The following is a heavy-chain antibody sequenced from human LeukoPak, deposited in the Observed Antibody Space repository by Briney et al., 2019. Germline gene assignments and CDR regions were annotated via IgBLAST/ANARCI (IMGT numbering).Heavy chain of an antibody. D-gene: IGHD3-16*01. J-gene: IGHJ4*02. CDR2: ISSLGTKI. V-gene: IGHV3-21*05. CDR1: GFTFTSYS. Sequence: GGSLRLSCAVSGFTFTSYSMNWFRQAPGKGLEWVSYISSLGTKIYYADSVKGRFTISRDNAKNTLYLQMNSLRAEDTAMYYCVGGMGGHFDYWGQGTLVTVSS. CDR3: VGGMGGHFDY.